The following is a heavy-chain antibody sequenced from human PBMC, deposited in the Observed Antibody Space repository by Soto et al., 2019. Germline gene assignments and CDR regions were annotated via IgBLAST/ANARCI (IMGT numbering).Heavy chain of an antibody. D-gene: IGHD1-26*01. Sequence: ASVKVSCKASGYTFTSYGISWVRQAPGQGLEWMGWISAYNGNTNYAQKLQGRVTMTTDTSTSTAYMELRSLRSDDTAVYYCARIVYEGRATVGWYFDYWGQGTLVTVSS. CDR2: ISAYNGNT. V-gene: IGHV1-18*01. CDR3: ARIVYEGRATVGWYFDY. J-gene: IGHJ4*02. CDR1: GYTFTSYG.